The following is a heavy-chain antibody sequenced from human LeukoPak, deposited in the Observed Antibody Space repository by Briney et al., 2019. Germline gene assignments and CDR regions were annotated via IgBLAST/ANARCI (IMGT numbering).Heavy chain of an antibody. Sequence: PGGSLRLSCAASGFTFSSYWMSWVRQAPGKGLEWVAVISYDGSNKYYADSVKGRFTISRDNSKNTLYLQMNSLRAEDTAVYYCARGDYGDYVVGAEYFQHWGQGTLVTVSS. J-gene: IGHJ1*01. D-gene: IGHD4-17*01. CDR2: ISYDGSNK. CDR1: GFTFSSYW. CDR3: ARGDYGDYVVGAEYFQH. V-gene: IGHV3-30-3*01.